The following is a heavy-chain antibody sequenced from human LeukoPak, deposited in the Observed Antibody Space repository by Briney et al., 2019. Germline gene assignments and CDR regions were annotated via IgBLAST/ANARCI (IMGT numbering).Heavy chain of an antibody. V-gene: IGHV3-7*01. CDR1: GFTFSSHW. Sequence: GGSLRHSCAASGFTFSSHWTSWVRQASGKGLEWVANIKQDGSEKYYVDSVKGRFTISRDNAKNSLYLQMNSLRAEDTAVYYCARDEGSSENWNYAQYWGQGTLVTVSS. CDR2: IKQDGSEK. J-gene: IGHJ4*02. CDR3: ARDEGSSENWNYAQY. D-gene: IGHD1-7*01.